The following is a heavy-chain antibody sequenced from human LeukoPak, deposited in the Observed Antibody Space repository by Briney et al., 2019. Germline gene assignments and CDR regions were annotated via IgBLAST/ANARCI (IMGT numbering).Heavy chain of an antibody. V-gene: IGHV3-30*18. D-gene: IGHD6-6*01. J-gene: IGHJ4*02. CDR2: ISYDGSNK. Sequence: PGRSLRLSCAASGFTFSSYGMHWVRQAPGKGLEWVAVISYDGSNKYYADSVKGRFTISRDNSKNTLYLQMNSLRAEDTAVYYCAKRAVAARHIDYWGQGTLVTVSS. CDR3: AKRAVAARHIDY. CDR1: GFTFSSYG.